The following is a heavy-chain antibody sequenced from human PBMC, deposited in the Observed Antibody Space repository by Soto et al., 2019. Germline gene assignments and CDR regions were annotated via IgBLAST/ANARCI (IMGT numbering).Heavy chain of an antibody. CDR1: GDTFNNYA. CDR2: IIPFFNTA. D-gene: IGHD3-10*01. Sequence: QVQLVQSGAAVKRPGSSLNVSCKTSGDTFNNYAIHWVRQAPGQGLEWMGGIIPFFNTANYTQKFQERVTITAEEATSTTDMELGGLRSEDTAVYYCARLRRRVFNGLPGSVDQWGQGTGVTVSS. CDR3: ARLRRRVFNGLPGSVDQ. J-gene: IGHJ4*02. V-gene: IGHV1-69*01.